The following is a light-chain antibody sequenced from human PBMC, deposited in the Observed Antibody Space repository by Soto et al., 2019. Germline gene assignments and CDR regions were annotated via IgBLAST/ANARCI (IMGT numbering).Light chain of an antibody. CDR1: SCDVGSYNL. J-gene: IGLJ1*01. CDR3: CSYAGSSTV. V-gene: IGLV2-23*02. CDR2: EVS. Sequence: QSALTQAASVSGSPGQSITISCTGTSCDVGSYNLVSWYQQHPGKAPKLMISEVSKRPSGVSNRFSGSKSGNTASLTISGLQAEDEADYYCCSYAGSSTVFGTGTKLTVL.